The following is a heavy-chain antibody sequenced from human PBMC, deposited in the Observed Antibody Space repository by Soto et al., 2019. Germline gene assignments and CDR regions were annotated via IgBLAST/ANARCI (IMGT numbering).Heavy chain of an antibody. D-gene: IGHD3-22*01. Sequence: QVQLQESGPGLVKPSQTLSLTCTVSGGSISSGGHYWSWVRQHSGKGLEWIGYIFYSGSTYYNPSLTCRVTISVDTSKNQCSLKLTSVTAADTAVYYCARDNYDSSGYYYGAFHIWGQGTMVTVSS. CDR3: ARDNYDSSGYYYGAFHI. V-gene: IGHV4-31*03. CDR1: GGSISSGGHY. CDR2: IFYSGST. J-gene: IGHJ3*02.